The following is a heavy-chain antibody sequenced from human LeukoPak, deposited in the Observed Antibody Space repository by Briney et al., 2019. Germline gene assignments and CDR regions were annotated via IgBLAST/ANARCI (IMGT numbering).Heavy chain of an antibody. V-gene: IGHV1-69*04. Sequence: EASVKVSCKASGGTFSSYAISWVRQAPGQGLEWMGRIIPILGIANYAQKFQGRVTITADKSTSTAYMELSSLRSEDTAVYFCARATVLRYFDPYGGYWGQGTLVTVSS. CDR2: IIPILGIA. CDR1: GGTFSSYA. J-gene: IGHJ4*02. D-gene: IGHD3-9*01. CDR3: ARATVLRYFDPYGGY.